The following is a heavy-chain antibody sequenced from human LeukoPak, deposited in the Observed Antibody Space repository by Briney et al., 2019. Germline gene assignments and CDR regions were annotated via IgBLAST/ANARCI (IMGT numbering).Heavy chain of an antibody. CDR2: INTNTGNP. Sequence: ASVKVSCKASGYTFTTYAMNWVRQAPGQGLEWMGWINTNTGNPAYAQGFTGRFVFSLATSVSTAYLQISSLKADDTAVYYCAREVAIGRAAMEGLLHWGQGTLVTVSS. V-gene: IGHV7-4-1*02. J-gene: IGHJ4*02. CDR1: GYTFTTYA. CDR3: AREVAIGRAAMEGLLH. D-gene: IGHD5-18*01.